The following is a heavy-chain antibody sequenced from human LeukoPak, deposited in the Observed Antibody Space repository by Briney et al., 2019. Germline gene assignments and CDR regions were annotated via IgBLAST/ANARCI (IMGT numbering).Heavy chain of an antibody. CDR1: GFNFSSYS. D-gene: IGHD2-2*01. CDR2: ISSSSSFI. J-gene: IGHJ5*01. CDR3: AKDRHAPGRYCSSTTCFPFDS. Sequence: GGSLRLSCAGSGFNFSSYSMSWVRQAPWKGLEFVSSISSSSSFIYYADSVKGRFTISRDNSKSTLYLQMNSLRAEDTAVYYCAKDRHAPGRYCSSTTCFPFDSWGQGTLVTVSS. V-gene: IGHV3-21*04.